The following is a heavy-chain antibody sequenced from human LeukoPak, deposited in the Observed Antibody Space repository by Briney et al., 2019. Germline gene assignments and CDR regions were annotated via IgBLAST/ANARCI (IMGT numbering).Heavy chain of an antibody. CDR3: ATETNGRHYDY. CDR1: GFTLSSYS. D-gene: IGHD1-14*01. V-gene: IGHV3-21*06. CDR2: ISSSSSYI. J-gene: IGHJ4*02. Sequence: PGGSLRLSCAASGFTLSSYSMNWVRQAPGKGLEWVSSISSSSSYIYYADSVKGRFTISRDNANNFLYLQMNSLRAEDTAVYYCATETNGRHYDYWGQETLLTVSS.